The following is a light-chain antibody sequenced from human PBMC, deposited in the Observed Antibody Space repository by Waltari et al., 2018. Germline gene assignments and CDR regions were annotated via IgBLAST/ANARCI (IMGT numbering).Light chain of an antibody. Sequence: DIQLTQSPSFLSASIGDRVTITCRASQGISSYLAWYQQKPGKAPKLLIYAASTLQSGVPSRFSGSGSGTEFTLTISSLQPEDFATYYCQELNTHPQSLTFGGGTKVEI. J-gene: IGKJ4*01. CDR3: QELNTHPQSLT. CDR2: AAS. V-gene: IGKV1-9*01. CDR1: QGISSY.